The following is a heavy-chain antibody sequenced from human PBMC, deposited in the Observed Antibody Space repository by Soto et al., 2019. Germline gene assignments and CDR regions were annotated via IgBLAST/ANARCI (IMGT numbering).Heavy chain of an antibody. J-gene: IGHJ3*02. D-gene: IGHD2-21*01. V-gene: IGHV3-48*03. CDR1: GFTFSSYE. Sequence: GGSLRLSCAASGFTFSSYEMNWVRQAPGKGLEWVSYISSSGSTIYYADSVKGRFTISRDNAKNSLYLQMNSLRAEDTAVYYCARVEFASAFDIWGQGTMVTVSS. CDR2: ISSSGSTI. CDR3: ARVEFASAFDI.